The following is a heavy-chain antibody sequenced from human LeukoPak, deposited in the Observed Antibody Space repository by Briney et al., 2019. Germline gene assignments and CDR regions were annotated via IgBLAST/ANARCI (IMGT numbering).Heavy chain of an antibody. J-gene: IGHJ4*02. CDR1: GYTFTSYA. V-gene: IGHV1-3*04. CDR2: INTGNGNT. D-gene: IGHD1-1*01. CDR3: ARDVRTTGTTWAPYY. Sequence: ASVKVSCKASGYTFTSYAMHWVRQAPGQRLECMGWINTGNGNTKYSQKFQGRVTITADESTSTAYMELSSLRSEDTAVYYCARDVRTTGTTWAPYYWGQGTLVTVSS.